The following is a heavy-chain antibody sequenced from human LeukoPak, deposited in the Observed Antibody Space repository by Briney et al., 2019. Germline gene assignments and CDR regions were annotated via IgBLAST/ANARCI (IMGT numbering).Heavy chain of an antibody. Sequence: GAPVKLSCKASGRTFSSYAISWVRQAPGHRLEWRGRIIPIFGTANYAQKLQGRVTITTDESTSTAYMELSSMRSEDTAVYYCASGSYYDFWSGYSRYYYYYMDVWGKGTTVTVSS. D-gene: IGHD3-3*01. V-gene: IGHV1-69*05. CDR2: IIPIFGTA. J-gene: IGHJ6*03. CDR1: GRTFSSYA. CDR3: ASGSYYDFWSGYSRYYYYYMDV.